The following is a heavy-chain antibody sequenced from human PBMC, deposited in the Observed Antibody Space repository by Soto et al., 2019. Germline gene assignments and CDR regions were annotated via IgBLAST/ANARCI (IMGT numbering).Heavy chain of an antibody. J-gene: IGHJ6*03. D-gene: IGHD2-21*02. Sequence: SETLSLTCTVSGGSISSYYWSWIRQPPGKGLEWIGYIYYSGSTNYNPSLKSRVTISVDKSKNQFSRKLRYGAAADPSFKPPSNICVDFYVATSTIPCSPTLTPVTAASTAVYSCATLILSDFWSAAPYYYYFMDVWGQGTTVTVSS. CDR3: SNICVDFYVATSTIPCSPTLTPVTAASTAVYSCATLILSDFWSAAPYYYYFMDV. CDR1: GGSISSYY. V-gene: IGHV4-59*12. CDR2: IYYSGST.